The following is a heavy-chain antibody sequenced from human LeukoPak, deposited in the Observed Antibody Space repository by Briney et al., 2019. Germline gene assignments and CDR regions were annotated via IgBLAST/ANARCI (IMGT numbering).Heavy chain of an antibody. J-gene: IGHJ5*02. CDR2: TRNKVKSYTT. Sequence: GGSLRLSCAASGFTFSDHYMDWVRQAPGKGLEWVARTRNKVKSYTTQYAASVKGRFTISRDDSKNSLYLQMNSLKTEDTAVYYCVRNHRHWFDPWGQGTLVTVSS. V-gene: IGHV3-72*01. CDR3: VRNHRHWFDP. CDR1: GFTFSDHY.